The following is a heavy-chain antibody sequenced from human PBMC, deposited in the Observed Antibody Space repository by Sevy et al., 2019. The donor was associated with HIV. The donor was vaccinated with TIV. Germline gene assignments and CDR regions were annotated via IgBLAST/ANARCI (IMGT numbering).Heavy chain of an antibody. CDR3: TAGVGASDFDY. Sequence: GGSLSLSCAASGFTFSNAWMSWVRQAPGKGLEWVGGIKSKTKGATRDFAEPVKGRLLISRDDSRNTVYLQMNSLKTEDTAVYYCTAGVGASDFDYWGQGTLVTVSS. D-gene: IGHD1-26*01. CDR1: GFTFSNAW. V-gene: IGHV3-15*01. CDR2: IKSKTKGATR. J-gene: IGHJ4*02.